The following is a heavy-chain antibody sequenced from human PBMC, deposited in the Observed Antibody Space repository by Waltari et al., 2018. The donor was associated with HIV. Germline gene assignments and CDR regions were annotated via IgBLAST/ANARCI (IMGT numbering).Heavy chain of an antibody. D-gene: IGHD3-22*01. CDR3: AKDPYYYDSSGYADYFDY. CDR2: ISYDGSNK. CDR1: GCTFSSDV. J-gene: IGHJ4*02. Sequence: QVQLGESGGGVVQPGRSLRRACAASGCTFSSDVLHCVRQAPGKGLEWVAVISYDGSNKYYADSVKGRFTISRDNSKNTLYLQMNSLRAEDTAVYYCAKDPYYYDSSGYADYFDYWGQGTLVTVSS. V-gene: IGHV3-30*18.